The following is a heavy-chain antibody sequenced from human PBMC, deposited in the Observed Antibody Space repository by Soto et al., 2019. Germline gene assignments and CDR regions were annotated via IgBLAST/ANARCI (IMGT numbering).Heavy chain of an antibody. Sequence: EVQLLESGGGLVQPGGSLRISCAASGFTFSNYAMTWVRQGPGKGLEWVAGISGSGGRSYYADSVKGRFTISRDNSKSTLYLQMNSLRAEDAAVYYCAKAYFVWSSEQPYYFDYWGQGTLVTVSS. D-gene: IGHD3-16*01. CDR2: ISGSGGRS. CDR3: AKAYFVWSSEQPYYFDY. CDR1: GFTFSNYA. J-gene: IGHJ4*02. V-gene: IGHV3-23*01.